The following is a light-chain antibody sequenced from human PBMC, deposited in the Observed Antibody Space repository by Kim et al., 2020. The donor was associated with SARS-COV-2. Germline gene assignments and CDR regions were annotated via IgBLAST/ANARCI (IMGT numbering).Light chain of an antibody. V-gene: IGKV3-20*01. J-gene: IGKJ2*01. CDR3: QQHGSSPYT. Sequence: LSPGEIATRSCMSSQSVSSIYLAWYQQKPGQAPRLLIYGASSRATGIPDRFIGSGSGTDFTLTSSRLEPEDFAVYYCQQHGSSPYTFGQGTKLEI. CDR2: GAS. CDR1: QSVSSIY.